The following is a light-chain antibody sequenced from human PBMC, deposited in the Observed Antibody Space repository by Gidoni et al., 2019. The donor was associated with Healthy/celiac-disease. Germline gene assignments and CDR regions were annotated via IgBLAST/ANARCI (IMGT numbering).Light chain of an antibody. J-gene: IGKJ4*01. Sequence: DIQMTQSPSSLSASVGDRVTITCRASQSISSYLNWYQQKPGKAPKLLIYAASSLQSGVPSRFSGSGSGTDCTLTISSLQPEDFATYYCQQSYSTPLTVGGGTKVESK. CDR3: QQSYSTPLT. CDR2: AAS. V-gene: IGKV1-39*01. CDR1: QSISSY.